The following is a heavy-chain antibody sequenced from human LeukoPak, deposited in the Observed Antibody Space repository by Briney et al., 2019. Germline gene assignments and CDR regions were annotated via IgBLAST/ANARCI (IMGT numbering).Heavy chain of an antibody. CDR3: AKAGSTAWTAVDY. J-gene: IGHJ4*02. Sequence: PGGSLKLSCAASGFRLNNNAMSWLRQAPGKGLEWVSSISNSGASTYYADSVKGRFTISRDNSKNTLFLQMNSLRADDTAVYYCAKAGSTAWTAVDYWGQGTLVTVSS. V-gene: IGHV3-23*01. D-gene: IGHD2-2*01. CDR1: GFRLNNNA. CDR2: ISNSGAST.